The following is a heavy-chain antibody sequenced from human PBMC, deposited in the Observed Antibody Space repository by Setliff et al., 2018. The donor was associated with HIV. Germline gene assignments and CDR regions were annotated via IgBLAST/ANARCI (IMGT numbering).Heavy chain of an antibody. D-gene: IGHD2-21*02. J-gene: IGHJ5*02. CDR1: GYNLTDYY. CDR2: VDPEDGER. CDR3: ATDVGVVTAHNWFDP. Sequence: GASVKVSCKASGYNLTDYYIHWVQQAPGKGLEWMGRVDPEDGERVYATRFQGRVTITADTSTDTAYMELSSLRSDDTAVYYCATDVGVVTAHNWFDPWGQGTLVTVSS. V-gene: IGHV1-69-2*01.